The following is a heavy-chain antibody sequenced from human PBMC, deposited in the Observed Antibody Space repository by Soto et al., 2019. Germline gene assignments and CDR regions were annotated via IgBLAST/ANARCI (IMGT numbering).Heavy chain of an antibody. J-gene: IGHJ6*03. CDR1: GGSFSGYY. V-gene: IGHV4-34*01. CDR2: INHSGST. CDR3: ARGYGSGSYYSYYYYYMDV. D-gene: IGHD3-10*01. Sequence: QVQLQQWGAGLLKPSETLSLTCAVYGGSFSGYYWSWIRQPPGKGLEWIGEINHSGSTNYNTSLKSRVTISVDTSKNQFSLKLSSVTAADTAVYYCARGYGSGSYYSYYYYYMDVWGKGTTVTVSS.